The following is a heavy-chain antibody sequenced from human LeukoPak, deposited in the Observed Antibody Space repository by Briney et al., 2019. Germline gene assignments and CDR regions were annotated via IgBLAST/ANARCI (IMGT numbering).Heavy chain of an antibody. D-gene: IGHD1-26*01. J-gene: IGHJ4*02. CDR1: GFTFTHYA. Sequence: GRSLRLSCAASGFTFTHYAMHWVRQTPGKGLEWVAVIFYDGTIQYYSDSVRGRLIVSRDNPKNTLYLQMNSLRSEDTAVYYCARGASGSYGDWGQGTLVTVSS. CDR2: IFYDGTIQ. CDR3: ARGASGSYGD. V-gene: IGHV3-30*03.